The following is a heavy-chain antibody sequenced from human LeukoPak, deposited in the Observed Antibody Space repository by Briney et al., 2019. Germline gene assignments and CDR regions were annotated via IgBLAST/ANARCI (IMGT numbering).Heavy chain of an antibody. CDR2: VYYSGST. CDR3: ARGEEVAGTFDY. D-gene: IGHD6-19*01. Sequence: SETLSLTCVVSGGSVSGYYWGWIRQPPGRGLEWIGYVYYSGSTNYDPSFKSRVTISVDTSKNQFSLKLSSVTAADTAVYYCARGEEVAGTFDYWGQGTLVTVSS. V-gene: IGHV4-59*02. CDR1: GGSVSGYY. J-gene: IGHJ4*02.